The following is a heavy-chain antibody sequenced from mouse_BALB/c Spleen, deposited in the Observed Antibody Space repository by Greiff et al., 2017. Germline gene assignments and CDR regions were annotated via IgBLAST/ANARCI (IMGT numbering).Heavy chain of an antibody. CDR2: IYPGSGST. V-gene: IGHV1S22*01. CDR3: TYGNYLDY. Sequence: LQQPGSELVRPGASVKLSCKASGYTFTSYWMHWVKQRHGQGLEWIGNIYPGSGSTNYDEKFKSKGTLTVDTSSSTAYMHLSSLTSEDSAVYYCTYGNYLDYWGQGTTLTVSS. D-gene: IGHD2-1*01. J-gene: IGHJ2*01. CDR1: GYTFTSYW.